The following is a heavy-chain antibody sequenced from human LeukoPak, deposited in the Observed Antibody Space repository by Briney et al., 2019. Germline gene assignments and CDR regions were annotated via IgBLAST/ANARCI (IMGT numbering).Heavy chain of an antibody. CDR3: ARCGRSGWYGDYYYMDV. CDR1: DYTFTSYG. Sequence: ASVKVSCKASDYTFTSYGISWVRQAPGQGLEWMGWISAYNGNTNYAQNLQGRVTMTTDTSTRTAYMEVRSLRSDGTAVYYCARCGRSGWYGDYYYMDVWGKGTTVTVSS. V-gene: IGHV1-18*01. D-gene: IGHD6-19*01. CDR2: ISAYNGNT. J-gene: IGHJ6*03.